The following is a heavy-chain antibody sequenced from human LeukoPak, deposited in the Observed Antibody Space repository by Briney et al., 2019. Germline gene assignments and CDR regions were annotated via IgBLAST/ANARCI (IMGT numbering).Heavy chain of an antibody. V-gene: IGHV1-18*01. Sequence: ASVKVSCKASGYTFTTYGISWVRQAPGQGLEWMGWISAYNGNTNYAQKFQGRVTMTTDTSTSTAYMELRSLRSDDTAVYYCARGLSCSGNTCYAAHFDSWGQGTLVTVSS. J-gene: IGHJ4*02. D-gene: IGHD2-15*01. CDR3: ARGLSCSGNTCYAAHFDS. CDR1: GYTFTTYG. CDR2: ISAYNGNT.